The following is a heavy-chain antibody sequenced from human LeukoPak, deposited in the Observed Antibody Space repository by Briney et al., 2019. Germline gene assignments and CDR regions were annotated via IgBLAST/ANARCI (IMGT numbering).Heavy chain of an antibody. CDR3: ASDRSYDKGPLGY. CDR1: VYTFTDYY. V-gene: IGHV1-2*04. CDR2: INPNSGDT. J-gene: IGHJ4*02. D-gene: IGHD3-22*01. Sequence: ASMKVSCKASVYTFTDYYMHWVRQAPGQGLDWMGWINPNSGDTKYAQKFQGWVTMTRDTSISTAYMELSRPTSDDTAVYYCASDRSYDKGPLGYWGQGTLVTVSS.